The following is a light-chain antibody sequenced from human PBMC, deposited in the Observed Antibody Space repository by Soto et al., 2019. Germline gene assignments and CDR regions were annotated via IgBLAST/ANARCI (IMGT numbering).Light chain of an antibody. CDR3: HQSYKTPWT. Sequence: DIQMTQSPSSLSPSLGDRVTITCRASQSISRYLNWYQQKIGKAPKLLIYGASTLQVGVPSRFSGSGSGTDFTLTISSLQPEDFATYYCHQSYKTPWTFAQGTKVEIK. CDR2: GAS. J-gene: IGKJ1*01. CDR1: QSISRY. V-gene: IGKV1-39*01.